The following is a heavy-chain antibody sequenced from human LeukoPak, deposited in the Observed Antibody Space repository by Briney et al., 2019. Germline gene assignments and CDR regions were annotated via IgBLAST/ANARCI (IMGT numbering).Heavy chain of an antibody. V-gene: IGHV4-39*01. Sequence: SETLSLTCTVSGGSISSSSYYWGWIRQPPGKGLEWIGSIYYSGSTYYNPSLKSRVTISVDTSKNQFSLKLSSVTAADTAVYYCATIGGGYDILTGYPDDAFDIWGQGTMVTVSS. CDR1: GGSISSSSYY. J-gene: IGHJ3*02. CDR2: IYYSGST. CDR3: ATIGGGYDILTGYPDDAFDI. D-gene: IGHD3-9*01.